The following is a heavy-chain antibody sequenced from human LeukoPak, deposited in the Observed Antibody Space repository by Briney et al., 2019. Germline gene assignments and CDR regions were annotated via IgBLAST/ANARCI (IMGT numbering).Heavy chain of an antibody. CDR3: ARGPLKLRCLEWLLGDAFDI. D-gene: IGHD3-3*01. Sequence: SETLSLTCAVYGGSFSGYYWSWIRQPPGKGLEWIGEINHSGSTNYNPSLKSRVTISVDMSKNQFSLKLSSVTAADTAVYYCARGPLKLRCLEWLLGDAFDIWGQATMVTVSS. CDR2: INHSGST. CDR1: GGSFSGYY. V-gene: IGHV4-34*01. J-gene: IGHJ3*02.